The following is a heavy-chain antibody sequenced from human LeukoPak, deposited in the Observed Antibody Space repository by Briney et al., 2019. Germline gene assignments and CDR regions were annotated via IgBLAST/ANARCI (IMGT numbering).Heavy chain of an antibody. J-gene: IGHJ4*02. CDR1: GSTFTSYY. V-gene: IGHV1-46*01. Sequence: ASVKVSCKASGSTFTSYYMHWVRQAPGQGLEWMGIINPSGGSTSYAQKFQGRVTMTRDTSTSTVYMELSSLRSEDTAVYYCARDQDQNILTGYYNVIGYWGQGTLVTVSS. D-gene: IGHD3-9*01. CDR3: ARDQDQNILTGYYNVIGY. CDR2: INPSGGST.